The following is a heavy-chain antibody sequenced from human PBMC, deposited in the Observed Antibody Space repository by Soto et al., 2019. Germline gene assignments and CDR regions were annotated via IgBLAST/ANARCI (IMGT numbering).Heavy chain of an antibody. J-gene: IGHJ3*02. D-gene: IGHD5-12*01. CDR2: IYFSGST. V-gene: IGHV4-59*01. CDR3: ARPREYSSWDAFDI. Sequence: QVQLQESGPGLVKPSETLSLTCTVSGGSISTYYWSWIRQPPGKGLEWIGYIYFSGSTNYNPSLQSRVTISIDTSKNQFSLKLSSVTAADTAVYYCARPREYSSWDAFDIWGQGTMVTVSS. CDR1: GGSISTYY.